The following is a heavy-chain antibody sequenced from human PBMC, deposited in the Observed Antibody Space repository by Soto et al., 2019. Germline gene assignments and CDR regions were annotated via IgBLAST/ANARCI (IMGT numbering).Heavy chain of an antibody. Sequence: GASVKVSCKASGYSFTNNDVSWVRQATGQGLEGMGWMNPGSGDTGYAQKCQGRVTMTRDISIATAYMELSSLRSDDTAIYYCARMATFGSLNWFDPWGQGTLVTVSS. CDR1: GYSFTNND. CDR2: MNPGSGDT. V-gene: IGHV1-8*01. CDR3: ARMATFGSLNWFDP. J-gene: IGHJ5*02. D-gene: IGHD3-16*01.